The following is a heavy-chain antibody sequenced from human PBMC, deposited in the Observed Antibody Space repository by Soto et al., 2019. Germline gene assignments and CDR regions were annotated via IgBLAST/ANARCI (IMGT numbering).Heavy chain of an antibody. J-gene: IGHJ5*02. D-gene: IGHD6-6*01. CDR3: AKGPAARPYWFDP. CDR1: GFTFSRYA. V-gene: IGHV3-23*01. CDR2: ISGSGGST. Sequence: GGSLRLSCAASGFTFSRYAMSWVRQAPGKGLEWGSSISGSGGSTYYADSVKGRFTISRDNSKNTLYLQMNSLRAEDTAVYYSAKGPAARPYWFDPWGQGTLVTVSS.